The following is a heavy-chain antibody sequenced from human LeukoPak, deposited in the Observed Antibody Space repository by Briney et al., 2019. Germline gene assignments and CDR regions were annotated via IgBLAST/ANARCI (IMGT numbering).Heavy chain of an antibody. D-gene: IGHD2-15*01. CDR1: GGTFSSYA. J-gene: IGHJ4*02. CDR3: ARGTISGARYCSGGSCEIFDY. V-gene: IGHV1-69*13. CDR2: IIPIFGTA. Sequence: ASVKVSCKASGGTFSSYAISWVRQAPGQGLEWMGGIIPIFGTANYAQKFQGRVTITADESTSTAYMELSSLRSEDTAVYYCARGTISGARYCSGGSCEIFDYWGQGTLVTVSS.